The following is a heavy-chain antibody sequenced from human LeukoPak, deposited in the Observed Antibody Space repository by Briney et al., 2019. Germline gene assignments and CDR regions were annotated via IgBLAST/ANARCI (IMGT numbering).Heavy chain of an antibody. V-gene: IGHV1-18*01. J-gene: IGHJ4*02. CDR3: AKDFLPVGTPSNYFDY. Sequence: ASVMVSRKTSGYTFSNYGIAWVRQAPGQGFEWMGWISAYKGDTIYAQKFQGRVTMTTDTSTTTAYMELRSLRSEDTAVYYCAKDFLPVGTPSNYFDYWGQGTLVTVSS. CDR2: ISAYKGDT. D-gene: IGHD4-23*01. CDR1: GYTFSNYG.